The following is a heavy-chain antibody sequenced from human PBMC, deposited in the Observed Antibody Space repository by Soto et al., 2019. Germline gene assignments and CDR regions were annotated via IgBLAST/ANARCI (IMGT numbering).Heavy chain of an antibody. V-gene: IGHV4-30-4*01. CDR1: GGSISSGDYY. D-gene: IGHD3-22*01. Sequence: QVQLQESGPGLVKPSQTLSLTCTVSGGSISSGDYYWSWIRQPPGKGLEWIGYIYYSGSTYYNPSLKTRVTVSLDSSMNQFSLKLSSVTAADTAVYYCASLHDTSGYLHGFDIWGKGTMVTVSS. CDR3: ASLHDTSGYLHGFDI. CDR2: IYYSGST. J-gene: IGHJ3*02.